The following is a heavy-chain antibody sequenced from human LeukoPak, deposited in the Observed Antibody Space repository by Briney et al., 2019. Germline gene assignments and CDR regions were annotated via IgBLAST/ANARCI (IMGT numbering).Heavy chain of an antibody. J-gene: IGHJ4*02. D-gene: IGHD3-10*01. CDR1: GFTFSSYA. Sequence: GGSLRLSCAASGFTFSSYAMHGVRQAPGKGLEWVAVISYDGSNKYYADSVKGRFTISRDNSKNTLYLQMNSLRAEDTAVYYCARAVNSDYGSGSSYKWGYYFDYWGQGTLVTVSS. V-gene: IGHV3-30-3*01. CDR3: ARAVNSDYGSGSSYKWGYYFDY. CDR2: ISYDGSNK.